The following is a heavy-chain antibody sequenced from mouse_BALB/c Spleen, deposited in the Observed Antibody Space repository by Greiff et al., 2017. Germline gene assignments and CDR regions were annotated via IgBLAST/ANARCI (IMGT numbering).Heavy chain of an antibody. CDR1: GYTFTSYW. J-gene: IGHJ2*01. CDR2: IYPGDGDT. CDR3: AREDMGYDYGYFDY. V-gene: IGHV1-87*01. D-gene: IGHD2-4*01. Sequence: QVQLKQSGAELARPGASVKLSCKASGYTFTSYWMQWVKQRPGQGLEWIGAIYPGDGDTRYTQKFKGKATLTADKSSSTAYMQLSSLASEDSAVYYCAREDMGYDYGYFDYWGQGTTLTVSS.